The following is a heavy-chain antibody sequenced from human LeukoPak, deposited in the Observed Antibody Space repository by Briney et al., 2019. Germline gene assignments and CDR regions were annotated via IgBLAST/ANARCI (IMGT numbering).Heavy chain of an antibody. D-gene: IGHD6-13*01. Sequence: SETLSLTCTISGYSISSGYYWGWIRQPPGKGLEWIGSIYHSGSTYYNPSLISRVTISVATSNHHFSLKLTSVTAADTAVYYCARGGSSWSLGYWGQGTLVTVSS. CDR2: IYHSGST. J-gene: IGHJ4*02. CDR3: ARGGSSWSLGY. V-gene: IGHV4-38-2*02. CDR1: GYSISSGYY.